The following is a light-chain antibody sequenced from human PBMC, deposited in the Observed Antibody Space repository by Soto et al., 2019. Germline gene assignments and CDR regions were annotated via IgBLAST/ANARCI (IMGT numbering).Light chain of an antibody. CDR1: QSISTY. CDR3: QHTYTTPRT. Sequence: DIQMTQSPSSLSASVGDRVTITCRASQSISTYLNWYLQKPGKAPVLLIYAASRLQSEVPTRFNGSGSGTDFTLTINGLQPEDFATYYCQHTYTTPRTFGQGTKLEIQ. CDR2: AAS. J-gene: IGKJ2*01. V-gene: IGKV1-39*01.